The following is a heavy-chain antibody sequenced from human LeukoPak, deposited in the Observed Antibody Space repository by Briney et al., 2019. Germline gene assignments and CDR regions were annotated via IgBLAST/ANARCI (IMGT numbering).Heavy chain of an antibody. CDR1: GFTFSSYA. D-gene: IGHD2-21*01. CDR3: AKAASRLFRGGDCYLDY. Sequence: PGGSLRLSCAASGFTFSSYAMSWVRQAPGKGLEWVSAISGSGGSTYYADSVKGRFTISRDNSKNTLYLQMNSLRADDTAVYYCAKAASRLFRGGDCYLDYWGQGTLVTVSS. V-gene: IGHV3-23*01. CDR2: ISGSGGST. J-gene: IGHJ4*02.